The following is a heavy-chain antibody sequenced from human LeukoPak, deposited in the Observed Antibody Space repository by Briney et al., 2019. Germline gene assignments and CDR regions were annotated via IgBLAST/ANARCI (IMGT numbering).Heavy chain of an antibody. Sequence: SETLSLTCAVSGDSLSSHYWTWIRQSPGTGLEWIGYISHIGRTNYNPSLKSRVTISTDTSKNQFSLKLRSVTAADTAVYYCARDLVTVTKGFDIWGQGTMVSVSS. CDR3: ARDLVTVTKGFDI. CDR1: GDSLSSHY. V-gene: IGHV4-59*11. CDR2: ISHIGRT. J-gene: IGHJ3*02. D-gene: IGHD4-17*01.